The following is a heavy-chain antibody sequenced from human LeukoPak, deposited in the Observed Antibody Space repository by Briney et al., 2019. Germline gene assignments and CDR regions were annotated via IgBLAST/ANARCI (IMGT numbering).Heavy chain of an antibody. Sequence: ASVKVSCKASGYTFTGYYMHWVRQAPGQGLEWMGWINPNSGGTNYAQKFQGRVTMTRNTSISTAYMELSSLRSEDTAVYYCARGRGSSLPKKYDAFDIWGQGTMVTVSS. V-gene: IGHV1-2*02. D-gene: IGHD3-10*01. CDR1: GYTFTGYY. CDR3: ARGRGSSLPKKYDAFDI. CDR2: INPNSGGT. J-gene: IGHJ3*02.